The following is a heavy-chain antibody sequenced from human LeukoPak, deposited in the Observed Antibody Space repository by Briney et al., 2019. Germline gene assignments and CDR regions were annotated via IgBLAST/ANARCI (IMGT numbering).Heavy chain of an antibody. D-gene: IGHD3-16*02. CDR2: IYHSGTT. V-gene: IGHV4-38-2*01. Sequence: SETLSLTCSASGYPASSGFYWGWIRQPPGKGLEWIGSIYHSGTTFYNASLQSRVSISVDTAKKNLSLKLSSLTAADTALYYCARRDYVWGSDRPYFDYWGLGTLVTVSS. J-gene: IGHJ4*02. CDR1: GYPASSGFY. CDR3: ARRDYVWGSDRPYFDY.